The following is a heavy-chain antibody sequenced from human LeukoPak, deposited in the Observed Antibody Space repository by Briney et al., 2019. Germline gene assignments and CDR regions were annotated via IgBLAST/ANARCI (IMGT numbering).Heavy chain of an antibody. CDR2: INHSGST. V-gene: IGHV4-34*01. J-gene: IGHJ3*02. Sequence: SETLSLTCAVYGGSFSGYYWSWIRQPPGKGLEWIGEINHSGSTNYNPSLKSRVTISVDTSKNQFSLKLSSVTAADTAVYYCASVRHHGAFDIWGQGTMVTVSS. CDR3: ASVRHHGAFDI. CDR1: GGSFSGYY.